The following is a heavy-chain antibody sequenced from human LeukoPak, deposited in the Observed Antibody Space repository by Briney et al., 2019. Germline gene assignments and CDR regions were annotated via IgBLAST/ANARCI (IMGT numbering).Heavy chain of an antibody. CDR3: ANQKLSGSNLPGY. D-gene: IGHD3-10*01. CDR2: IKFDGSET. Sequence: GGSLRLSCAASGLILRNYGMHWFRQAPGKGLEWVAFIKFDGSETKYADSVKGRLTIPRDNSKNTLYLQMNTLRLEDTAVYYCANQKLSGSNLPGYWGQGIVVTVSS. J-gene: IGHJ4*02. V-gene: IGHV3-30*02. CDR1: GLILRNYG.